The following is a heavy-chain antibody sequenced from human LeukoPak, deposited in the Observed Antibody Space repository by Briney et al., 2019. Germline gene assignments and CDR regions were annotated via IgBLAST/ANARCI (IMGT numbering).Heavy chain of an antibody. CDR1: GFTFSSYW. Sequence: GGSLRLSCAASGFTFSSYWMSWVRQAPGKGLEWVANIKQDGSEKYYVDSVKGRFTISRDNAKNSLYLQMNSLRAEDTAVYYCARDRDGGSYEIYYFDYWGQGTLVTVSS. D-gene: IGHD1-26*01. V-gene: IGHV3-7*04. J-gene: IGHJ4*02. CDR2: IKQDGSEK. CDR3: ARDRDGGSYEIYYFDY.